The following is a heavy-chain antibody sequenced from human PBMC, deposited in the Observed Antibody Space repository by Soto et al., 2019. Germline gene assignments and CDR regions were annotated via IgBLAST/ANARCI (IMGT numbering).Heavy chain of an antibody. CDR3: ARGQRTDYYGMDV. Sequence: EVQLVESGEGLVQPGGFLRLSCAASGFTFSSYVIHWVRQAPGKGLEYVSAISTNGDSTYYADSVKGRFNISRDNSKNTVYLQMGRLRAEDMAVYYCARGQRTDYYGMDVWGRGTTVTVSS. CDR1: GFTFSSYV. CDR2: ISTNGDST. V-gene: IGHV3-64*02. D-gene: IGHD1-1*01. J-gene: IGHJ6*02.